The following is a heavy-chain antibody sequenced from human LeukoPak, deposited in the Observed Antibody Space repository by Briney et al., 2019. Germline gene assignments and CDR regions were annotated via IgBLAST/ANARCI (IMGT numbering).Heavy chain of an antibody. CDR1: GVSISIYY. CDR2: IFYSGNT. J-gene: IGHJ4*02. CDR3: ARLAAISGSDYPDD. D-gene: IGHD1-26*01. V-gene: IGHV4-59*08. Sequence: TSETLSLTCTVSGVSISIYYWSWIRQPPGKGLEWIGYIFYSGNTIYNPSLRSRVTISADTSKNHFSLRLRSVTAADTAVYYCARLAAISGSDYPDDWGQGTLVTVSS.